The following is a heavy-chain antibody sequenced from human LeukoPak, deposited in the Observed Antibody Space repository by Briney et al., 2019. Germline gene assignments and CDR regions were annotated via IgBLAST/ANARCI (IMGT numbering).Heavy chain of an antibody. CDR2: ISGSGGST. J-gene: IGHJ4*02. CDR3: ARDRHSSVDY. V-gene: IGHV3-23*01. D-gene: IGHD3-22*01. Sequence: GGSLRLSCAASGFTFDDYAMHWVRQAPGKGLEWVSAISGSGGSTYYADSVKGRFTISRDNAKNSLYLQLISLRAEDTAVYYCARDRHSSVDYWGQGTLVTVSS. CDR1: GFTFDDYA.